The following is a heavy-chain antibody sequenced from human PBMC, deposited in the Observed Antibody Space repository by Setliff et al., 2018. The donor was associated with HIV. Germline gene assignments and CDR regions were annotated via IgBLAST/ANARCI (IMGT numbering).Heavy chain of an antibody. J-gene: IGHJ4*01. CDR2: INHGRST. CDR1: DGSFSDYY. D-gene: IGHD3-9*01. Sequence: SETLSLTCAVFDGSFSDYYWSWIRQPPGKGLEWIGEINHGRSTNYNPSLKSRVTISVDSSKNQFSLKVSAVTAADTAVYYCARGPALRSFDWFGYYFDSWGQGTLVTVSS. CDR3: ARGPALRSFDWFGYYFDS. V-gene: IGHV4-34*01.